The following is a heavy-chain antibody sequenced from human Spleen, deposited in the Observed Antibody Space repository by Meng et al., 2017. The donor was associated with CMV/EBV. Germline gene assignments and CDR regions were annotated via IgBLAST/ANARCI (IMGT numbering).Heavy chain of an antibody. Sequence: GESLKISCAASGLSFSTYGMHWVRQAAGKGLQWVAFIQNDGHNKYYTDSVKGRFTISRDNSKNTLYLQMNSLRAEDTAVYYCVRQNYDSWSGYGSFDPWGQGTLVTVSS. CDR1: GLSFSTYG. V-gene: IGHV3-30*02. J-gene: IGHJ5*02. D-gene: IGHD3-3*01. CDR2: IQNDGHNK. CDR3: VRQNYDSWSGYGSFDP.